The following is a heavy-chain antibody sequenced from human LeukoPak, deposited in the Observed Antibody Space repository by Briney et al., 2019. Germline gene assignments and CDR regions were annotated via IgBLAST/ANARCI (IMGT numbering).Heavy chain of an antibody. Sequence: GGSLRLSCAASGFTFSSYWMSWVRQAPGKGLEWVANIKQDGSEKYYVDSVKGRFTISRDNAKNSLYLQMNSLRAEDTAVYYCARDYYDSSGSYYYYYYMDVWGKGTTVTVSS. CDR2: IKQDGSEK. J-gene: IGHJ6*03. V-gene: IGHV3-7*01. CDR1: GFTFSSYW. D-gene: IGHD3-22*01. CDR3: ARDYYDSSGSYYYYYYMDV.